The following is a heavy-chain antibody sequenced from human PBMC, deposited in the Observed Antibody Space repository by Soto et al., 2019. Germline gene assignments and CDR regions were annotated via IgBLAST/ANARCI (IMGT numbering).Heavy chain of an antibody. CDR1: GFTFSSYG. J-gene: IGHJ4*02. CDR2: ISYDGSNK. V-gene: IGHV3-30*18. CDR3: AKDFYTHDLLRYFDY. D-gene: IGHD2-15*01. Sequence: GGSLRLSCAASGFTFSSYGMHWVRQAPGKGLEWVAVISYDGSNKYYADSVKGRFTISRDNSKNTLYLQMNSLRAEDTAVYYCAKDFYTHDLLRYFDYWGQGTLVTVSS.